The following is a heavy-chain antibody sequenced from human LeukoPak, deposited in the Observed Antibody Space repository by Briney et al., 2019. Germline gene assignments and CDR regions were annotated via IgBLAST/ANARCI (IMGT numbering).Heavy chain of an antibody. V-gene: IGHV4-30-4*07. CDR1: GGSISSGGYS. Sequence: PSETLSLTCAVSGGSISSGGYSWSWIRQPPGKGLEWIGYIYYSGSTYYNPSLKSRVTISVDTSKNQFSLKLSSVTAADTAVYYCARIPSGSHRHLDYWGQGTLVTVSS. CDR3: ARIPSGSHRHLDY. D-gene: IGHD1-26*01. CDR2: IYYSGST. J-gene: IGHJ4*02.